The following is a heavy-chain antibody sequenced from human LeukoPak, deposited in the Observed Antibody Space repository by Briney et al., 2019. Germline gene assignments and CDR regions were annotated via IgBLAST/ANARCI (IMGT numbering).Heavy chain of an antibody. CDR2: ISSSGSTI. D-gene: IGHD1-26*01. CDR3: ARDFGSYYGSAFDI. V-gene: IGHV3-48*03. Sequence: PGGSLRLSCAASGFTFSSYEMNWVRQAPGKGLEWVSYISSSGSTIYYAYSVKGTFTISRDNAKNSLYLQMNSLRAEDTAVYYCARDFGSYYGSAFDIWGQGTMVTVSS. CDR1: GFTFSSYE. J-gene: IGHJ3*02.